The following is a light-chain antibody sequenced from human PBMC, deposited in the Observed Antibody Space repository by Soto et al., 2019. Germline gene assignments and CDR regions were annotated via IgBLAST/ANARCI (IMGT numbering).Light chain of an antibody. J-gene: IGKJ4*01. CDR3: QQYVNLVT. Sequence: DIQMTQSPSSLSASVGDRVTITFQASQDISNRLNWYQQKPGKAPKLLINDASNLEAGVPSRFSGSGSGTDFTFTISSLQPEDIATYYCQQYVNLVTFGGGTKLEIK. CDR2: DAS. V-gene: IGKV1-33*01. CDR1: QDISNR.